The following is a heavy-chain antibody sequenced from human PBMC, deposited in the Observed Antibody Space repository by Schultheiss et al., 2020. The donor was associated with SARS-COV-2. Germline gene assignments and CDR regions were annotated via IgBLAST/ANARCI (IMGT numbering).Heavy chain of an antibody. Sequence: GGSLRLSCTASGFSFSGYGMHWVRQAPGKGLEWVSAISGSGGSTYYADSVKGRFTISRDNSKNTLYLQMNSLRAEDTAVYYCARGGYCSGGSCRYYYGMDVWGQGTTVTVSS. D-gene: IGHD2-15*01. V-gene: IGHV3-NL1*01. CDR1: GFSFSGYG. CDR3: ARGGYCSGGSCRYYYGMDV. CDR2: ISGSGGST. J-gene: IGHJ6*02.